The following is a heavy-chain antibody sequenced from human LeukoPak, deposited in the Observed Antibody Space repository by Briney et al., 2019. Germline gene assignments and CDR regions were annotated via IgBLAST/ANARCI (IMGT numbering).Heavy chain of an antibody. J-gene: IGHJ4*02. V-gene: IGHV3-48*03. Sequence: GGSLRLSCAASGFTFSSYEMNWVRQAPGKGLEWVSYISSSGSTMYYADSVKGRFTISRDNAKNSLYLQMNSLRDEDTAVYYCTRSGGSRYGYRALELPPTPVDWGQGTLVTVSS. CDR2: ISSSGSTM. D-gene: IGHD5-18*01. CDR3: TRSGGSRYGYRALELPPTPVD. CDR1: GFTFSSYE.